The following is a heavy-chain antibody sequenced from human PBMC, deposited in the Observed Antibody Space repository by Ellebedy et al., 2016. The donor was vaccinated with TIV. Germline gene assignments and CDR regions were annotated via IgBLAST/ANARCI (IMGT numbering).Heavy chain of an antibody. V-gene: IGHV4-4*07. D-gene: IGHD3-3*01. J-gene: IGHJ5*02. CDR1: GGSISGYY. CDR3: ARIPRSPFGTPSGRFDP. Sequence: MPSETLSLTCTFSGGSISGYYCSWIRQPAGKGLEWIGRIYTSGSSNYSPSLKSRVTMSVDTSKNQFSLTLTSVTAADTAVYFCARIPRSPFGTPSGRFDPWGQGTRVTVSS. CDR2: IYTSGSS.